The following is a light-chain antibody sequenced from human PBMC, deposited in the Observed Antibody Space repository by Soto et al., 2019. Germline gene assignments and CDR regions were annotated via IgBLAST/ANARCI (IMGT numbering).Light chain of an antibody. J-gene: IGKJ1*01. Sequence: DIQMTQSPSTLSASVGDRVTITCRASQSITNYLAWYQQKPGKAPKLLIYKASSLESGVPSRFSGSGSGTEFTLTISSLQPDDFAPYYCQQYNSYSTWTFGQGTKVEIK. CDR3: QQYNSYSTWT. CDR1: QSITNY. CDR2: KAS. V-gene: IGKV1-5*03.